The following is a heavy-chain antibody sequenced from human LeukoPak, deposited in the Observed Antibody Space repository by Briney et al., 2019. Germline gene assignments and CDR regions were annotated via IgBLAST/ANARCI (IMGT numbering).Heavy chain of an antibody. CDR1: GYTFTGYY. CDR3: ARDYYDSSGYVVGVSYYYYMDV. V-gene: IGHV1-2*02. CDR2: INPKSGGT. J-gene: IGHJ6*03. Sequence: ASVKVSCKASGYTFTGYYMHWVRQAPGQGLEWMGWINPKSGGTNYAQKFQGRVTMTRDTSISTAYMELSSLRSDDTAVYYCARDYYDSSGYVVGVSYYYYMDVWGKGTTVTVSS. D-gene: IGHD3-22*01.